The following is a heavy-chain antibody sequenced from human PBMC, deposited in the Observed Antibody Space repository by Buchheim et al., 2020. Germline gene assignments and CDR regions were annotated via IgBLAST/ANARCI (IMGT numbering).Heavy chain of an antibody. J-gene: IGHJ6*02. Sequence: QVQLQQWGAGLLKPSETLSLTCAVYGGSFSGYYWSWIRQPPGKGLEWIGEINHSGSTNYNPSLKSRVTISVDTSKNQFSLKLSSVTAADTAVYYCARVKGSGSYPRYYYYGMDVWGQGTT. CDR2: INHSGST. CDR1: GGSFSGYY. V-gene: IGHV4-34*01. CDR3: ARVKGSGSYPRYYYYGMDV. D-gene: IGHD3-10*01.